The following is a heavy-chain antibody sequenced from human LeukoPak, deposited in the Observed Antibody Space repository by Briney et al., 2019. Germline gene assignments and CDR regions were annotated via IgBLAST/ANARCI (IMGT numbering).Heavy chain of an antibody. CDR1: GYTFTDYY. J-gene: IGHJ4*02. V-gene: IGHV1-69-2*01. Sequence: GASVKVPCKASGYTFTDYYMHWVQQAPGKGLEWMGRVDPEDGETIYAEKFQGRVTITTDESTSTAYMELSSLRSEDTAVYYCARGGDSSSPNEYYFDYWGQGTLVTVSS. CDR2: VDPEDGET. CDR3: ARGGDSSSPNEYYFDY. D-gene: IGHD6-13*01.